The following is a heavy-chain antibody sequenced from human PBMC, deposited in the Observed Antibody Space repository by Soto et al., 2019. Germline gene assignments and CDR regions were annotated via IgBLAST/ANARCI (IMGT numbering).Heavy chain of an antibody. CDR1: GFTFSSYW. CDR3: TGDRGGRGGY. CDR2: INEDGSTI. J-gene: IGHJ4*02. D-gene: IGHD3-16*01. Sequence: EVQLVESGGGLVQPGGSLRLSCAASGFTFSSYWMHWVRQAPGKGLVWVSRINEDGSTINYADSVKGRFTISRDNAKNTFNLKMKSRRAEDTVVYYCTGDRGGRGGYWGQGTLVTVSS. V-gene: IGHV3-74*01.